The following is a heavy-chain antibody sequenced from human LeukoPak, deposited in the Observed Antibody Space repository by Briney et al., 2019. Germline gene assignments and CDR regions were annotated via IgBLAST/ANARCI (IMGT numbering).Heavy chain of an antibody. CDR1: GYTFTNYE. D-gene: IGHD3-22*01. J-gene: IGHJ4*02. V-gene: IGHV1-8*01. Sequence: ASVKVSCKSSGYTFTNYEINWVRQATGQGLEWMGWMNPYSEDTAYAQKFQGRISMTRSTSISTAYMELSSLRSEDTAVYYCGRGLGSYDSSELTWPMISFWGQGTVVTVSS. CDR3: GRGLGSYDSSELTWPMISF. CDR2: MNPYSEDT.